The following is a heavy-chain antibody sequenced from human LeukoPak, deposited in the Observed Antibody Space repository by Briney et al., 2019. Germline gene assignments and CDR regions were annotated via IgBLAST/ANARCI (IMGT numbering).Heavy chain of an antibody. D-gene: IGHD4-17*01. J-gene: IGHJ4*02. Sequence: PGGSLRLSCAASGFTFSSYTMNWVRQAPGKGLEWVSSISSSSSYIYYADSVRGRFTISRDNAKNSLYLQMNSLRAEDTAVYYCARDGDYAEKSIDYWGQGTLVTVSS. V-gene: IGHV3-21*04. CDR3: ARDGDYAEKSIDY. CDR2: ISSSSSYI. CDR1: GFTFSSYT.